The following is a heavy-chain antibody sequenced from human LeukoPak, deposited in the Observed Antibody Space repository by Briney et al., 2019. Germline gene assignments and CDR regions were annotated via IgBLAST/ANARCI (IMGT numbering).Heavy chain of an antibody. J-gene: IGHJ5*02. V-gene: IGHV1-2*02. CDR3: ARDYRAFCSSTGCYGFDP. Sequence: ASVKVSCKASGYTFTGYYMHWVRQAPGQGLEWMGWINPNSGGTNYAQKFQGRVTMTRDTSISTAYMELSRLRSDDTAVYYCARDYRAFCSSTGCYGFDPWGQGTLVTVSS. CDR1: GYTFTGYY. D-gene: IGHD2-2*01. CDR2: INPNSGGT.